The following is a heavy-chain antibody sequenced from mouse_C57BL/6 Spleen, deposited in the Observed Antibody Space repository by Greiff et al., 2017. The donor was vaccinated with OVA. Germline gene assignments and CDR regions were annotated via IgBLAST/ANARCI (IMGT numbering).Heavy chain of an antibody. CDR2: INPYNGGT. J-gene: IGHJ4*01. D-gene: IGHD1-1*01. CDR1: GYTFTDYY. Sequence: DVKLQESGPVLVKPGASVKMSCKASGYTFTDYYMNWVKQSHGKSLEWIGVINPYNGGTSYNQKFKGKATLTVDKSSSTAYMELNSLTSEDSAVYYCARGSSPHYYAMDYWGQGTSVTVSS. V-gene: IGHV1-19*01. CDR3: ARGSSPHYYAMDY.